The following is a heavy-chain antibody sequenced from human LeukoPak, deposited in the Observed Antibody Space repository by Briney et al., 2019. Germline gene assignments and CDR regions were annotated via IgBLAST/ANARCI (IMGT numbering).Heavy chain of an antibody. CDR1: GGSISSGSYY. CDR2: IYTSGST. Sequence: SQTLSLTCTVSGGSISSGSYYWSWIRQPAGKGLEWIGRIYTSGSTNYNPSLKSRVTISVDTSKDQFSLKLSSVTAADTAVYYCARVRAYYMDVWGKGTTVTVSS. CDR3: ARVRAYYMDV. V-gene: IGHV4-61*02. J-gene: IGHJ6*03.